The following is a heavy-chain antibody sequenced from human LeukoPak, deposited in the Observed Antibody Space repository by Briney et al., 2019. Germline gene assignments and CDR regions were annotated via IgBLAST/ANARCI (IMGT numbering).Heavy chain of an antibody. CDR2: INPSGGST. Sequence: VASVNVSCKASGYTFTSYYMHWVRQAPGQGLEWMGIINPSGGSTSYAQKFQGRVTMTRDTSTSTVYMELSSLRSEDTAVYYCARGITIFGVVIPSDFDYWGQGTLVTVSS. D-gene: IGHD3-3*01. J-gene: IGHJ4*02. V-gene: IGHV1-46*01. CDR1: GYTFTSYY. CDR3: ARGITIFGVVIPSDFDY.